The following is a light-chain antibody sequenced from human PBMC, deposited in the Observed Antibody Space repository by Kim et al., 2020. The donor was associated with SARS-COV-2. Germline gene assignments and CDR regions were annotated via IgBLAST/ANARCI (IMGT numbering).Light chain of an antibody. CDR2: DAS. J-gene: IGKJ1*01. V-gene: IGKV3-11*01. CDR3: QQRSKGP. CDR1: KSVTGN. Sequence: EIVLTQSPATLSLSPGERATLSCRASKSVTGNLAWYQQKPGQAPRLLIYDASNRATGIPARFSGSGSGTDFTLTISSLEPEDFAVYYCQQRSKGPFGQGTKVDIK.